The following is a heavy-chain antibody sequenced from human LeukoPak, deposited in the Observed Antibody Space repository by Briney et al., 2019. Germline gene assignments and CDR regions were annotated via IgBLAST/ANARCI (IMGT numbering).Heavy chain of an antibody. V-gene: IGHV4-59*11. J-gene: IGHJ3*02. CDR3: ARREVTETDAFDI. Sequence: PSETLSLTCTVSGATINSHYWSWIRQPPGKGLEWIGYIYYSGSTNYNPSLKSRVTISVDTSKNQFSLKLSSVTAADTAVYYCARREVTETDAFDIWGQGTMVTVSS. CDR1: GATINSHY. D-gene: IGHD4-23*01. CDR2: IYYSGST.